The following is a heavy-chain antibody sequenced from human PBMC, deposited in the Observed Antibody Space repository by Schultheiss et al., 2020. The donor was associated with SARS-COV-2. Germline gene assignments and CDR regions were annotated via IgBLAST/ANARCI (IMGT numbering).Heavy chain of an antibody. D-gene: IGHD6-25*01. Sequence: SQTLSLTCTVSGGSISSYYWSWIRQPPGKGLEWIGYIYYSGSTNYNPSLKSRVTISVDTSKNQFSLKLASVTAADTAVYYCARVRGYSSAVAGTYYFDYWGQGTLVTVSS. CDR3: ARVRGYSSAVAGTYYFDY. J-gene: IGHJ4*02. V-gene: IGHV4-59*01. CDR2: IYYSGST. CDR1: GGSISSYY.